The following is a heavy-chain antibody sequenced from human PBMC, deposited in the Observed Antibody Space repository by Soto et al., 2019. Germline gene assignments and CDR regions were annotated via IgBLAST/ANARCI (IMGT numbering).Heavy chain of an antibody. CDR2: IYYSGST. V-gene: IGHV4-31*03. CDR1: GGSISSGGYY. J-gene: IGHJ4*02. Sequence: LSLTCTVSGGSISSGGYYWSWIRQHPGKGLEWIGYIYYSGSTYYNPSLKSRVTISVDTSKNQFSLKLSSVTAADTAVYYRARADIVATIAVGFDYWGQGTLVTVSS. CDR3: ARADIVATIAVGFDY. D-gene: IGHD5-12*01.